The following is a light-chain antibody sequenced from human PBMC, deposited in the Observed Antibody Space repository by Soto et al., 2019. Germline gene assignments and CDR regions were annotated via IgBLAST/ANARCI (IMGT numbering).Light chain of an antibody. CDR1: QNFSNY. CDR3: QLRTNWPSLT. Sequence: DIVLTQSPATLSLSPGQRATLSCRASQNFSNYVAWYQQKPGRAPRLLIYDASKRATGIPSRFSGSASGTDFTLTISRLEPEDFAIYYCQLRTNWPSLTFGGGTKVEI. CDR2: DAS. V-gene: IGKV3-11*01. J-gene: IGKJ4*02.